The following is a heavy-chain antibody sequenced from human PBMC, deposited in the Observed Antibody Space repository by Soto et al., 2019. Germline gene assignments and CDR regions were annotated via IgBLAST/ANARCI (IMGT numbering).Heavy chain of an antibody. Sequence: EVQLVESGGGLVKPGGSLRLSCAASGFIFNIAWMNWVRQAPGKGLEWVGRIKSKPDGGTIDYAAPVKGRFTISRDDSKSTLYLQMDSLKTEDTAVYYCTTSQKYSSGPALFQYWGRGTLVTVSS. V-gene: IGHV3-15*07. D-gene: IGHD6-19*01. CDR2: IKSKPDGGTI. CDR1: GFIFNIAW. J-gene: IGHJ1*01. CDR3: TTSQKYSSGPALFQY.